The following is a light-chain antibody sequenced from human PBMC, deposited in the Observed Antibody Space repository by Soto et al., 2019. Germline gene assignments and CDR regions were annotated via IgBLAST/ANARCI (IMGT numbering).Light chain of an antibody. CDR1: QSVSSSY. CDR2: GAS. V-gene: IGKV3-20*01. J-gene: IGKJ4*01. CDR3: QQYGSSPYIT. Sequence: EIVLTQSPGTLSLYPGERATLSCRASQSVSSSYLAWYQQKPGQAPRLLIYGASSRATGIPDRFSGGGSGTDFTLTISRLEPEDFAVYYCQQYGSSPYITFGRGTKVDIK.